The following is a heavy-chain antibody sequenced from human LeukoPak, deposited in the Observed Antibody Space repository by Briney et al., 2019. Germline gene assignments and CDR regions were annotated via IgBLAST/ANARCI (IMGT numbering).Heavy chain of an antibody. CDR3: GRGIKYDEFWGGYYYFDY. Sequence: PGGSLRLSCAASGLTFSSYAMSWVRQAPGKGLEWVSAISGSGGSTYYADAVKGRFTISRDNSKNTLYLQMNSLRAEDTAVYCCGRGIKYDEFWGGYYYFDYWGQGTLVTGSS. J-gene: IGHJ4*02. CDR2: ISGSGGST. D-gene: IGHD3-3*01. CDR1: GLTFSSYA. V-gene: IGHV3-23*01.